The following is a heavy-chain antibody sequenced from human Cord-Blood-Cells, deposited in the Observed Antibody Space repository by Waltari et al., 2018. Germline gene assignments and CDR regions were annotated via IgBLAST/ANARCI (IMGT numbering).Heavy chain of an antibody. CDR3: TRQWRDAFDI. V-gene: IGHV3-73*02. J-gene: IGHJ3*02. CDR1: GFTFSGSA. D-gene: IGHD5-12*01. Sequence: EVQLVESGGGLVQPGGSLNLSCAASGFTFSGSAMHWVRQASGKGLEWVGRIRSKANSYATAYAASVKGRFTISRDDSKNTAYLQMNSLKTEDTAVYYCTRQWRDAFDIWGQGTMVTVSS. CDR2: IRSKANSYAT.